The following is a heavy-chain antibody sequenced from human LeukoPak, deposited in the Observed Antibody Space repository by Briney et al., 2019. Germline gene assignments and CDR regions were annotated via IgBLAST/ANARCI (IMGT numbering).Heavy chain of an antibody. V-gene: IGHV3-7*01. CDR2: IKQDGSEK. J-gene: IGHJ4*02. CDR3: ARDGTYSGYDLGGY. D-gene: IGHD5-12*01. CDR1: GFTFSSYW. Sequence: PGGSLRLSCAASGFTFSSYWMSWVRQAPGKGLEWVANIKQDGSEKYYVDSVKGRFTISRDNAKNSLYLQMNSLRAEDTAVYYCARDGTYSGYDLGGYWGQGTLVTVSS.